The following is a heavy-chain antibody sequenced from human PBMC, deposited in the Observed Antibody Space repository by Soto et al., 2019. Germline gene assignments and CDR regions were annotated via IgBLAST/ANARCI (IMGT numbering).Heavy chain of an antibody. D-gene: IGHD5-12*01. V-gene: IGHV1-18*01. Sequence: QVHLEQSGIEVKKPGASVKVTCKASGYTFHNFGISWVRQAPGQGLEWMGWISTYNDYTNYAQKFQGRVTMTTDTATSKASMELRSLRPDDTAVYYCARLRYSGYHTYFYYGMDVWGQGTTVSVSS. J-gene: IGHJ6*02. CDR3: ARLRYSGYHTYFYYGMDV. CDR2: ISTYNDYT. CDR1: GYTFHNFG.